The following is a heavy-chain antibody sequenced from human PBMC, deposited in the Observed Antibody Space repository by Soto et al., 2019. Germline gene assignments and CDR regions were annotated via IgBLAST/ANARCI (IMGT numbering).Heavy chain of an antibody. Sequence: GGSLRLPCAASGFTFSSYAMHWVRQAPGKGLEWVAVISYDGSNKYYADSVKGRFTISRDNSKNTLYLQMNGLRAEDTAVYYCEREDGKGGTNSAFDYWGRGAPVPVYS. CDR2: ISYDGSNK. J-gene: IGHJ4*02. CDR3: EREDGKGGTNSAFDY. D-gene: IGHD1-7*01. V-gene: IGHV3-30-3*01. CDR1: GFTFSSYA.